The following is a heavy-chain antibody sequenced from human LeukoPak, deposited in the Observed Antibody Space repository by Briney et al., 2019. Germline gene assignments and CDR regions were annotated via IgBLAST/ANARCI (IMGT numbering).Heavy chain of an antibody. CDR1: GGSISSGGYY. J-gene: IGHJ4*02. Sequence: SETLSLTCTVSGGSISSGGYYWSWIRQHPGKGLEWIGYVYYSGSTYYNPSLKSRVTISVDPSENQFSLKLSSVTAADTAVYYCARDSHGYSSSSHLGYWGQGTLVTVSS. CDR3: ARDSHGYSSSSHLGY. V-gene: IGHV4-31*03. D-gene: IGHD6-6*01. CDR2: VYYSGST.